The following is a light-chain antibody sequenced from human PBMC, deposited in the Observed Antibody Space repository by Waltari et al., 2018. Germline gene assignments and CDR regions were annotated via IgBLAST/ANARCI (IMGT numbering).Light chain of an antibody. J-gene: IGKJ3*01. CDR1: QNINNW. Sequence: DIQMTQSPSTLSASVGDRVTITCRASQNINNWLAWYQQTPGRAPKLLIYEASSLESGVPSRFRGSGSGTLFTLTITSLQPEDSAVYYCQQGTFGPGTKVDI. CDR2: EAS. CDR3: QQGT. V-gene: IGKV1-5*01.